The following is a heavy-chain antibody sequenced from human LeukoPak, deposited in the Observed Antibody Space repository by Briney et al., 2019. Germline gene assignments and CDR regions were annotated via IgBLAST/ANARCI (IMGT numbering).Heavy chain of an antibody. J-gene: IGHJ2*01. CDR1: GGSIRSSNW. V-gene: IGHV4-4*02. Sequence: PSETLSLTCAVSGGSIRSSNWWSWVRQPPGKGLEWIGEIYHSGSTNYNPSLKSRVTISEDKSKNQFSLKLTPVTAPDTAVYYCARQDYYDSGAWYFDLWGRGTLVTVSS. CDR3: ARQDYYDSGAWYFDL. D-gene: IGHD3-22*01. CDR2: IYHSGST.